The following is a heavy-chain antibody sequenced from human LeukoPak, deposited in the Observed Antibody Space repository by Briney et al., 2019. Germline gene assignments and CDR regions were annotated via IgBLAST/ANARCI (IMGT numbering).Heavy chain of an antibody. CDR1: GFTFDDYA. Sequence: GRSLRLSCAASGFTFDDYAMHWVRQAPGKGLEWVSGISWNSGSIGYADSMKGRFTISRDNAKNSLYLQMNSLRAEDTALYYCAKDNRFSAEYFQHWGQGTLVTVSS. J-gene: IGHJ1*01. D-gene: IGHD1-14*01. CDR3: AKDNRFSAEYFQH. V-gene: IGHV3-9*01. CDR2: ISWNSGSI.